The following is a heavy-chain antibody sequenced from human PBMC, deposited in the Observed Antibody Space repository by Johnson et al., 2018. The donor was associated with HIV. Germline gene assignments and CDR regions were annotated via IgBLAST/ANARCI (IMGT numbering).Heavy chain of an antibody. CDR3: ARILLGYCRA. D-gene: IGHD2-15*01. CDR2: ISYDGSNK. J-gene: IGHJ3*01. Sequence: QLVESGGGVVQPGRSLRLSCAASGFTFSSYAMHWVSQAPGKGLAWVAVISYDGSNKYYADSVKGRFTISRDNSKNTVYLLMNSLRGEDTAVHYCARILLGYCRAWGQGTMVTVSS. V-gene: IGHV3-30*14. CDR1: GFTFSSYA.